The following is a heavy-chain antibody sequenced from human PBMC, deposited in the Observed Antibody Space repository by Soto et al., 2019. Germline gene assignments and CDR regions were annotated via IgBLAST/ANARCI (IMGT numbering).Heavy chain of an antibody. J-gene: IGHJ4*02. CDR2: GSYSGTT. CDR3: ARGATVTQFDY. CDR1: GVSVSSGSFY. V-gene: IGHV4-61*01. Sequence: PSETLSLTCTVSGVSVSSGSFYWAWIRQPPGKGLGWIGFGSYSGTTNYKPSLKSRVTISVDTSRSQISLKVSSLTAADTAVYYCARGATVTQFDYWGRGTLVTVSS. D-gene: IGHD4-17*01.